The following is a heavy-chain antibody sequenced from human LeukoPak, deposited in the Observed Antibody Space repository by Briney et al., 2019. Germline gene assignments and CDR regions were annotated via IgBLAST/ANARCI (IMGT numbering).Heavy chain of an antibody. CDR2: IYYSGST. CDR1: GSSISSGDYY. V-gene: IGHV4-30-4*01. J-gene: IGHJ2*01. Sequence: SETLSLTCTVSGSSISSGDYYWSWIRQPPGKGLEWIGYIYYSGSTYYNPSLKSRVTISVDTSKNQFSLKLSSVTAADTAVYYCARLVEPWYFDLWGRGTLVTVSS. D-gene: IGHD3-9*01. CDR3: ARLVEPWYFDL.